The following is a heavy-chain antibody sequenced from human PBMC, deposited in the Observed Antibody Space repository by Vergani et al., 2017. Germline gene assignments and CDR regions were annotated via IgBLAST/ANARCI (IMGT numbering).Heavy chain of an antibody. D-gene: IGHD4-17*01. CDR1: GFTFSDYA. CDR2: ISGTGDST. V-gene: IGHV3-23*01. CDR3: ARGASGDYVSSLDY. J-gene: IGHJ4*02. Sequence: EVQLLESGGGLVQPGGSLRLSCAASGFTFSDYAMNWVRQAPGKGVGWVSVISGTGDSTFYAASVQGRFPISRDNSKNMVYLQLNSLRAEDTATYYCARGASGDYVSSLDYWGQGTLVTVSS.